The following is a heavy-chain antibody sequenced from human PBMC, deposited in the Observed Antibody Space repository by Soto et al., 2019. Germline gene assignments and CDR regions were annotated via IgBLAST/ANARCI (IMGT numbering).Heavy chain of an antibody. CDR1: GSTIPSYG. Sequence: SENLSWKSCGSTIPSYGVSCVRQALRQAIEWMGWIRAYNGNTHYAQKLQGRDTITTATSMSTAYMELRSLRSDDTAVYYCATDRDDFCSGPLHWFAPSGQGTLVTGSS. V-gene: IGHV1-18*04. D-gene: IGHD3-3*01. J-gene: IGHJ5*02. CDR2: IRAYNGNT. CDR3: ATDRDDFCSGPLHWFAP.